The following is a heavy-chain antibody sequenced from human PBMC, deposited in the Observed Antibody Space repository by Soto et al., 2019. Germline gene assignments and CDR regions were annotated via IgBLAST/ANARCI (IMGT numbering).Heavy chain of an antibody. CDR3: ARERITYYDFWSGYYNGNYFDY. CDR1: GFTFSDHY. Sequence: EVQLVESGGGLVQPGGSLRLSCAASGFTFSDHYMDWVRQAPGKGLEWVGRTRNKANSYTTEYAASVKGRFTISRDDSKNSLYLQRNSLKTEDTAVYYCARERITYYDFWSGYYNGNYFDYWGQGTLVTVSS. J-gene: IGHJ4*02. CDR2: TRNKANSYTT. D-gene: IGHD3-3*01. V-gene: IGHV3-72*01.